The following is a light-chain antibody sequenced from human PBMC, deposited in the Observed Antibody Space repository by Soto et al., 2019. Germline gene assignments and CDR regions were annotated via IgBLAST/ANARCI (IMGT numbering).Light chain of an antibody. CDR1: QNVNNR. V-gene: IGKV3-15*01. J-gene: IGKJ1*01. CDR2: GAS. Sequence: EIVMTQSPAMLSVSPGERATLSCRASQNVNNRLAWYQQKAGQPPRLLIYGASTTATGIPARFSGSGSGTEFTLTISSLQFEDFAVYYCQHFNSWPLLFGQGTKVDIK. CDR3: QHFNSWPLL.